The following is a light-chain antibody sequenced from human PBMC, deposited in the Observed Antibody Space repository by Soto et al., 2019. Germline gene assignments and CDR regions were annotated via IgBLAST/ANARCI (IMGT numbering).Light chain of an antibody. V-gene: IGKV2-28*01. CDR1: QSLLHSDGYNY. CDR2: LGS. CDR3: MQALQTPLT. J-gene: IGKJ4*01. Sequence: DIVMTQSPLSLPVTPGEPASISCRSSQSLLHSDGYNYLDWFLQRPGQSPQLLIYLGSSRASGVPDRFSGSGSGTDFTLKISIVEAEDVGVYYCMQALQTPLTFGGGTRVDIK.